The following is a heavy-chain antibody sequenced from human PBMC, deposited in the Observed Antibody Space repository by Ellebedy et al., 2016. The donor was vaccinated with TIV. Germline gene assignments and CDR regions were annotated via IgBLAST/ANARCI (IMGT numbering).Heavy chain of an antibody. CDR1: GCRFASQW. J-gene: IGHJ3*02. D-gene: IGHD3-22*01. CDR2: KYPGDADS. Sequence: GESLKISCQGSGCRFASQWISRVRQVPGKGLEWMGIKYPGDADSLYSPSFQGQVTISDDKSISTAYLQWSSLKASDTAMYYCARSKVDLTMVIFPFHAFDIWGQGTLVTVSS. V-gene: IGHV5-51*01. CDR3: ARSKVDLTMVIFPFHAFDI.